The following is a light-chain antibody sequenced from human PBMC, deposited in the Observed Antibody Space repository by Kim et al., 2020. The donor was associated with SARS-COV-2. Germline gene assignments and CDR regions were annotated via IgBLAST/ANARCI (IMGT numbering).Light chain of an antibody. CDR1: SSDVSGYNY. V-gene: IGLV2-14*03. CDR2: DVS. Sequence: GQSITISCTGTSSDVSGYNYVSWYQQHPGKAPKLMIYDVSNRPLGVSNRFSASKSGNTASLTISGLQAEDEADYYCSSYTSSSPVLFGGGTKVTVL. J-gene: IGLJ2*01. CDR3: SSYTSSSPVL.